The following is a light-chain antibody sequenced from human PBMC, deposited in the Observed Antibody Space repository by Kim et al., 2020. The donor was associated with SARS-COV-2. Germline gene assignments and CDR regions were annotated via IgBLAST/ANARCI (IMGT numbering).Light chain of an antibody. CDR1: QSIGSW. V-gene: IGKV1-5*03. Sequence: ASGGDRVTITCRASQSIGSWLAWYQQKPGQAPKLLIYEASGLESGVPSRFSGSGSGTEFTLTISSLQPDDFETFYCQQYKTYPWTFGQGTKVDIK. CDR2: EAS. CDR3: QQYKTYPWT. J-gene: IGKJ1*01.